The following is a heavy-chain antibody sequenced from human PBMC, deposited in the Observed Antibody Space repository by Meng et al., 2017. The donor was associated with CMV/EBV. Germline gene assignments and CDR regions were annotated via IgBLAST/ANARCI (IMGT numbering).Heavy chain of an antibody. J-gene: IGHJ5*02. D-gene: IGHD3-9*01. Sequence: SVKVSCKASGGTFSSYTISWVRQAPGQGLEWMGRIIPILGIANYAQKFQGRVTITADKSTSTAYMELSSLRSEDTAVYYCAGKLRYFDWPLGNWFDPWGQGTLVTVSS. V-gene: IGHV1-69*02. CDR3: AGKLRYFDWPLGNWFDP. CDR1: GGTFSSYT. CDR2: IIPILGIA.